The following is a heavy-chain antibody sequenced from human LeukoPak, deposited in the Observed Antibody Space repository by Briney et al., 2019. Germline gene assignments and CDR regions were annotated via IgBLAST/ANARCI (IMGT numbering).Heavy chain of an antibody. J-gene: IGHJ4*02. D-gene: IGHD2-2*01. CDR2: INPNSGGT. CDR3: ARGTYCSSTSCPFDY. Sequence: ASVKVSCKASGYTFTGYYMHWVRQAPGQGLEWMGWINPNSGGTNYAQKFQGRVTMTRDTSISTAYMELSRLRSDDTAVYYCARGTYCSSTSCPFDYWGQGTLVTVSS. V-gene: IGHV1-2*02. CDR1: GYTFTGYY.